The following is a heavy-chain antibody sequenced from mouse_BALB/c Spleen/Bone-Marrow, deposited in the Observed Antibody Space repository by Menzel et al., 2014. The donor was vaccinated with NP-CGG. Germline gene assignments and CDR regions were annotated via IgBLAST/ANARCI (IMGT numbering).Heavy chain of an antibody. CDR2: IWGDGST. CDR3: AREPHYYAMDY. J-gene: IGHJ4*01. V-gene: IGHV2-6-7*01. Sequence: QVHVKQSGPGLVAPSQSLSIPCTVSGFSLTGYGVNWVRQPPGKGLEWLGMIWGDGSTDYNSALKSRLSISKDNSKSQVFLKMNSLQTDDTARYYCAREPHYYAMDYWGQGTSVTVSS. CDR1: GFSLTGYG.